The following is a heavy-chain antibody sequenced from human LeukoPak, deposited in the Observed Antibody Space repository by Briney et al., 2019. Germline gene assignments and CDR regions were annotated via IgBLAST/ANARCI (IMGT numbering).Heavy chain of an antibody. J-gene: IGHJ4*02. CDR2: IYYSGST. V-gene: IGHV4-39*01. D-gene: IGHD3-3*01. CDR1: GGSISSSSYY. Sequence: SETLSLTCTVSGGSISSSSYYWGWIRQPPGKGLEWIGSIYYSGSTYYNPSLKSRVTISVDTSKNQFSLKLSSVTAADTTVYYCARQGGVWSGYIDYWGQGALVTVSS. CDR3: ARQGGVWSGYIDY.